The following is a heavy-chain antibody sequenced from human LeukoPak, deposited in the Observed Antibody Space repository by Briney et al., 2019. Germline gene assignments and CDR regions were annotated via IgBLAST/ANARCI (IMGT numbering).Heavy chain of an antibody. CDR2: ISSSSSTI. J-gene: IGHJ6*03. V-gene: IGHV3-48*01. D-gene: IGHD3-9*01. CDR3: ARGQYYDILTGPELYYYYYMDV. Sequence: GGSLRLSCAASGFTFSSYSMNWVRQAPGKGLEWVSYISSSSSTIYYADSVKGRFTISRDNAKNSLYLQMNSLRAEDTAVHYCARGQYYDILTGPELYYYYYMDVWGKGTTVTVSS. CDR1: GFTFSSYS.